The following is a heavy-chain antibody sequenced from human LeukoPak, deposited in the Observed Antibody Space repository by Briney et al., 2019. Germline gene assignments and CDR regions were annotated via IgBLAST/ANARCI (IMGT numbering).Heavy chain of an antibody. CDR3: AREHSSSWTTLNNWYFDL. Sequence: ASVKVSCKASGGTFSSYAISWVRQAPGQGLEWMGGIIPIFGTANYAQKFQGRVTITADESTSTAYMELSSLRSEDTAVYYCAREHSSSWTTLNNWYFDLWGRGTLVTVSS. CDR2: IIPIFGTA. V-gene: IGHV1-69*13. CDR1: GGTFSSYA. D-gene: IGHD6-13*01. J-gene: IGHJ2*01.